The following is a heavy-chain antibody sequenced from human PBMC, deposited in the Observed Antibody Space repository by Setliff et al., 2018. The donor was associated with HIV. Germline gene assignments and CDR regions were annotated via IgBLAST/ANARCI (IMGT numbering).Heavy chain of an antibody. J-gene: IGHJ4*02. Sequence: PSETLSLTCTVSGGSISSNSYYWSWIRQPPGKGLEWTGSIYQSGSTYYNPSLESQLTISQDTSENQFFLKLTSVTAADMGVYYCARGRKKTLAVSGTRYFDFWGQGTLVTVSS. V-gene: IGHV4-39*07. CDR1: GGSISSNSYY. D-gene: IGHD6-19*01. CDR3: ARGRKKTLAVSGTRYFDF. CDR2: IYQSGST.